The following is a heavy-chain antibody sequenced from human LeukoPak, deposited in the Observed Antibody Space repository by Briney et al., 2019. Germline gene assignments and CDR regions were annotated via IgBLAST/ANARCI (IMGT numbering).Heavy chain of an antibody. CDR1: GGSFSGYY. D-gene: IGHD3-10*01. CDR3: ARDYGSGSYFDY. CDR2: IYYSGST. J-gene: IGHJ4*02. V-gene: IGHV4-31*11. Sequence: SETLSLTCAVYGGSFSGYYWSWIRQHPGKGLEWIGYIYYSGSTYYNPSLKSRVTISVDTSKNQFSLKLSSVTAADTAVYYCARDYGSGSYFDYWGQGTLVTVSS.